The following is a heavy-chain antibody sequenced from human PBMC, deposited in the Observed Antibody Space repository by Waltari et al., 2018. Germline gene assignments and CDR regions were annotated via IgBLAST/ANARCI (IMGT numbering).Heavy chain of an antibody. CDR1: GGSFSGYY. Sequence: QVQLQQWGAGLLKPSETLSRTCAVYGGSFSGYYWSWIRQPPGKGLEWIGEINHSGSTNYNPSLKSRVTISVDTSKNQFSLKLSSVTAADTAVYYCARGTPRMVQGVDYWGQGTLVTVSS. D-gene: IGHD3-10*01. CDR2: INHSGST. J-gene: IGHJ4*02. V-gene: IGHV4-34*01. CDR3: ARGTPRMVQGVDY.